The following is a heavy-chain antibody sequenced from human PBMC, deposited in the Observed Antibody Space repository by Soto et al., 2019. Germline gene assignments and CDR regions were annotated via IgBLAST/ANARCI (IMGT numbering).Heavy chain of an antibody. Sequence: PGGSLRLSCAASGFIFSGSDMHWVRQASVKGLEWVGRIRSKANSYATAYGASVRGRFSISRDDSKNTAYLHMNSLKTEDTAMYYCTNALGNIGSYQFWGQGTPVTVSS. CDR3: TNALGNIGSYQF. D-gene: IGHD1-26*01. V-gene: IGHV3-73*01. CDR1: GFIFSGSD. CDR2: IRSKANSYAT. J-gene: IGHJ4*02.